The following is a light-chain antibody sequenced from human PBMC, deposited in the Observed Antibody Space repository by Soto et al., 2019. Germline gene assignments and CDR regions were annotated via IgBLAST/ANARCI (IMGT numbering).Light chain of an antibody. V-gene: IGLV2-23*02. CDR2: EVS. CDR1: RSDVGSYNS. Sequence: QSAPTKPASVSGSLGQSITISCTGTRSDVGSYNSVAWYQQYPGKAPRVMIFEVSKRPSEISNRFSGSKSGNTASLTISGLQAEDEADYFCFSYAGSSTWVFGGGTKVTVL. J-gene: IGLJ3*02. CDR3: FSYAGSSTWV.